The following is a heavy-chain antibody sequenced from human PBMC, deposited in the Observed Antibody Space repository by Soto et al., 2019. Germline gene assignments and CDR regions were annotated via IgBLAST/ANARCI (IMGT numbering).Heavy chain of an antibody. D-gene: IGHD6-19*01. V-gene: IGHV6-1*01. CDR3: ARGTSSGWYGYYYGMDV. Sequence: PSQPLSLTCAISGDSVSSNSAAWNWIRQSPSRGLEWLGRTYYRSKWYNDYAVSVKSRITINPDTSKNQFSLQLNSVTPEDTAVYYCARGTSSGWYGYYYGMDVWGQGTTVTVSS. CDR2: TYYRSKWYN. J-gene: IGHJ6*02. CDR1: GDSVSSNSAA.